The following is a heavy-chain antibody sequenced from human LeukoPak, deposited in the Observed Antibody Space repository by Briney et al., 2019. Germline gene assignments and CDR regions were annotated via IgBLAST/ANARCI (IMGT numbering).Heavy chain of an antibody. Sequence: GGSLRLSCAASGFTFSSYAMHWVRQAPGKGLEWVAVISYDGSNKYYADSVKGRFTISRDNSKNTLYMQMNSLRAEDTAVYYCARVVPDHRGSFYVDYWGQGTLVTVSS. D-gene: IGHD3-16*02. CDR3: ARVVPDHRGSFYVDY. CDR2: ISYDGSNK. V-gene: IGHV3-30*04. CDR1: GFTFSSYA. J-gene: IGHJ4*02.